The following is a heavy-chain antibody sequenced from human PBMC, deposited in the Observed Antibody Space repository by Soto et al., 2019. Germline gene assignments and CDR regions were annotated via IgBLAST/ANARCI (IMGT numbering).Heavy chain of an antibody. CDR1: GGSISSGDYY. D-gene: IGHD6-19*01. Sequence: PSETLSLTCTVSGGSISSGDYYWSWIRQPPGKGLEWIGYIYYSGSTYYNPSLKSRVTISVDTSKNQFSLKLSSVTAADTAVYYFARVRPVAGDVFDYWGQGTLVTVSS. CDR3: ARVRPVAGDVFDY. J-gene: IGHJ4*02. V-gene: IGHV4-30-4*01. CDR2: IYYSGST.